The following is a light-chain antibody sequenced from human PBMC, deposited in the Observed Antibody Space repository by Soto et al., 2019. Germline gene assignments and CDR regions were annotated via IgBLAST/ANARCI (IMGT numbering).Light chain of an antibody. J-gene: IGKJ4*01. CDR1: QGISSY. CDR3: QQYYSYPLT. CDR2: AAS. Sequence: AIRMTQSPSSLSASTGDRVTITCRASQGISSYLAWYQQKPGKAPKLLIYAASTLQIGVPSRFSGSVSGKDFTLTISCLQSEDFATYYCQQYYSYPLTFGGGTKVEIK. V-gene: IGKV1-8*01.